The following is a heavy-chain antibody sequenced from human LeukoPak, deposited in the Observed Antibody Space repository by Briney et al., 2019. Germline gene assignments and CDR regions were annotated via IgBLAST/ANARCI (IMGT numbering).Heavy chain of an antibody. Sequence: ASVKVSCKASGYTFTSYDINWVRQATGQGLEWMGWMNPNSGNTGYAQKFQGRVTMTRNTSISTAYMELSSLRSEDTAVYYCARRLRYYSGGSCYQLFGYWGQGTLVTVSS. D-gene: IGHD2-15*01. J-gene: IGHJ4*02. V-gene: IGHV1-8*01. CDR1: GYTFTSYD. CDR2: MNPNSGNT. CDR3: ARRLRYYSGGSCYQLFGY.